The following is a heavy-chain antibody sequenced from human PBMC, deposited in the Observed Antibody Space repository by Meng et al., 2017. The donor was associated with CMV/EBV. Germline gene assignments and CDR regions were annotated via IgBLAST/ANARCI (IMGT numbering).Heavy chain of an antibody. CDR3: ARDNTIFGVAKTNLNFDY. Sequence: GSLRLSCTVSGGSISSSSYYWGWIRQPPGKGLEWIGSIYYSGSTYYNPSLKSRVTISVDTSKNQFSLKLSSVTAADTAVYYCARDNTIFGVAKTNLNFDYWGQGTLVTVSS. CDR2: IYYSGST. CDR1: GGSISSSSYY. J-gene: IGHJ4*02. V-gene: IGHV4-39*07. D-gene: IGHD3-3*01.